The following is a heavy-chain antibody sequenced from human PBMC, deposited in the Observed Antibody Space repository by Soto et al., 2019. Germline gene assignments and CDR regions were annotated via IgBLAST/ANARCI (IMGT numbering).Heavy chain of an antibody. CDR1: GDSVSNKSAA. J-gene: IGHJ4*02. V-gene: IGHV6-1*01. CDR2: TYYRSKWYN. CDR3: ARDRDGINNADY. D-gene: IGHD2-8*01. Sequence: SPTHSLTCDISGDSVSNKSAAWSWIRQSPSRGLEWLGRTYYRSKWYNDYAVSVKSRISINPDTSKNQFPLQLNSVTPEDTAVYYCARDRDGINNADYWGQGTLVTVS.